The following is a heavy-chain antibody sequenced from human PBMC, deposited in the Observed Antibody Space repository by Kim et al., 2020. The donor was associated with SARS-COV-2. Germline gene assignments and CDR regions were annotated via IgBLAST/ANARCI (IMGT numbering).Heavy chain of an antibody. CDR3: AMGRVGVVPSPFLGRGPVWKYYYMDV. CDR2: VTHGGGT. D-gene: IGHD3-3*01. J-gene: IGHJ6*03. CDR1: GESITNYH. V-gene: IGHV4-34*01. Sequence: SETLSLTCAVFGESITNYHWTWVRRPPGKGLEWIGEVTHGGGTNNNPSLKSRVTISADTSKNQFSLKVTSLTAADTAVYYCAMGRVGVVPSPFLGRGPVWKYYYMDVWGRGATVTVSS.